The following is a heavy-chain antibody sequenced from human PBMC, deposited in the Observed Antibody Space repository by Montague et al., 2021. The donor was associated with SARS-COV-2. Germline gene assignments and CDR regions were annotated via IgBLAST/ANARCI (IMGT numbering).Heavy chain of an antibody. CDR1: GVSVTNYY. D-gene: IGHD1-14*01. V-gene: IGHV4-59*02. CDR2: VHYSGKT. J-gene: IGHJ5*02. CDR3: ARHHISTMYGYSWFDP. Sequence: SETLSLTCTVSGVSVTNYYWSWIRQPPGKGLEWIGYVHYSGKTKYNPSLQNPISISLDASKNQFYLSLTSVTSADAAVYYCARHHISTMYGYSWFDPWGRGTLVTVSS.